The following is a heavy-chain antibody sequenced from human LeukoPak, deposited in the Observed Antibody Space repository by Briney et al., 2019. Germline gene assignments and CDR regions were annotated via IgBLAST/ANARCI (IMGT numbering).Heavy chain of an antibody. CDR2: ISAYNGNT. J-gene: IGHJ4*02. D-gene: IGHD3-22*01. CDR3: ARTYYYDSSGYHTNPDY. CDR1: GGTFSSYG. V-gene: IGHV1-18*01. Sequence: ASVKVSCKASGGTFSSYGISWVRQAPGQGLEWMGWISAYNGNTNYAQKLQGRVTMTTDTSTSTAYMELRSLRSDDTAVYYCARTYYYDSSGYHTNPDYWGQGTLVTVSS.